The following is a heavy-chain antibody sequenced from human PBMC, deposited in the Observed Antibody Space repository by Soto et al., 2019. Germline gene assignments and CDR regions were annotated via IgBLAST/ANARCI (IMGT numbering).Heavy chain of an antibody. CDR1: GGSFSGYY. CDR3: ARGYYDYIWGSYRYGEFYFDY. Sequence: PSETLSLTCAVYGGSFSGYYWSGIRQPPGKGLEWIGEINHSGSTNYNPSLKSRVTISVDTSKNQFSLKLSSVTAADTAVYYCARGYYDYIWGSYRYGEFYFDYWGQGTLVTVSS. D-gene: IGHD3-16*02. CDR2: INHSGST. J-gene: IGHJ4*02. V-gene: IGHV4-34*01.